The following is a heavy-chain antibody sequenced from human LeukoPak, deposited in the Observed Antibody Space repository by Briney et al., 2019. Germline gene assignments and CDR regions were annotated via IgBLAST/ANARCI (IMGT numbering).Heavy chain of an antibody. Sequence: ASVKVSCKASGHTFTSYYMHWVRQAPGQGLEWMGIINPSGGSTGYAQKFQGRVTMTRDMSTSTVYMELSSLRSEDTAVYYCASGSYYSYFGAFDIWGQGTMVTVSS. V-gene: IGHV1-46*01. D-gene: IGHD1-26*01. J-gene: IGHJ3*02. CDR3: ASGSYYSYFGAFDI. CDR1: GHTFTSYY. CDR2: INPSGGST.